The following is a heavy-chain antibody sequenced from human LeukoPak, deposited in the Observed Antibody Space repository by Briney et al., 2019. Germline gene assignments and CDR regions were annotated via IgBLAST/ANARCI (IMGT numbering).Heavy chain of an antibody. CDR1: GFTFDDYG. V-gene: IGHV3-20*04. J-gene: IGHJ4*02. Sequence: PGGSLRLSCAASGFTFDDYGMSWVRQAPGKGLEWVSGINWNGGSTGYADSVKGRFTISRDNAKNSLYLQINSLRAEDTALYYCARDIDYGDPLDYWGQGTLVTVSS. CDR3: ARDIDYGDPLDY. D-gene: IGHD4-17*01. CDR2: INWNGGST.